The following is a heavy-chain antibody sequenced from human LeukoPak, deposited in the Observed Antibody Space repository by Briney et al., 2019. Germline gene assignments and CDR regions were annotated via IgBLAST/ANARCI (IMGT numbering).Heavy chain of an antibody. Sequence: GGSLRLSCAASGSTFSSYSMNWVRQAPGKGLEWVSSISSSSSYIYYADSVKGRFTISRDNAKNSLYLQMNSLRAEDTAVYYCAREGWDSGYPFDYWGQGTLVTASS. V-gene: IGHV3-21*01. CDR3: AREGWDSGYPFDY. CDR1: GSTFSSYS. J-gene: IGHJ4*02. D-gene: IGHD3-22*01. CDR2: ISSSSSYI.